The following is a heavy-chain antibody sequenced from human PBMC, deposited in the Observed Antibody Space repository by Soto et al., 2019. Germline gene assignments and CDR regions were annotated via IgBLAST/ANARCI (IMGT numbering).Heavy chain of an antibody. CDR3: ARDGGYCSSTSCYASYYYMDV. V-gene: IGHV3-33*01. CDR1: GFTFSSHG. Sequence: GGSLRLSCAASGFTFSSHGMHWVRQAPGKGLEWVAVIWYDGSNKYYADSVKGRFTISRDNSKNTLYLQMNSLRAEDTAVYYCARDGGYCSSTSCYASYYYMDVWGKGTTVTVSS. J-gene: IGHJ6*03. D-gene: IGHD2-2*01. CDR2: IWYDGSNK.